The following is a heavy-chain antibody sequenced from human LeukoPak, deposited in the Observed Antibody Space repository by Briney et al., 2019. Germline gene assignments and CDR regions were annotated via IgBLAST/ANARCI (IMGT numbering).Heavy chain of an antibody. Sequence: PGGSLRLSCAASGFTFSSYDMHWVRQATGKGLEWVSAIGTAGDTYYPGSVKGRFTISRENAKNSLYLQMNSLRAGDTAVYYCARQRRYCSGDNCYQRTFDYWGQGTLVTVSS. CDR1: GFTFSSYD. J-gene: IGHJ4*02. CDR3: ARQRRYCSGDNCYQRTFDY. CDR2: IGTAGDT. V-gene: IGHV3-13*01. D-gene: IGHD2-15*01.